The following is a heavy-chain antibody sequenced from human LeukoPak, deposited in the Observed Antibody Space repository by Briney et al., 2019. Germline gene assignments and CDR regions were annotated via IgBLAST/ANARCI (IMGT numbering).Heavy chain of an antibody. V-gene: IGHV3-23*01. Sequence: GGSLRLSCAASGFSFSNHAMTWVRQAPGKGLEWVSSLSDNGDSTYYADSVKGRFTISRDNSKNTLYLQMNSLRAEDTAVYYCATQSSGWSWGHAFDIWGQGTMVTVSS. D-gene: IGHD6-19*01. CDR1: GFSFSNHA. CDR3: ATQSSGWSWGHAFDI. CDR2: LSDNGDST. J-gene: IGHJ3*02.